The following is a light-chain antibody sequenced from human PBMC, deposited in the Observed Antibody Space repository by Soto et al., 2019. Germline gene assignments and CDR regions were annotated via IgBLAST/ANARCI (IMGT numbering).Light chain of an antibody. J-gene: IGLJ3*02. Sequence: QSVLTQPPSVSGAPGQRVTISCTGSISNIGAGYDVHWYQQLPGTAPKRLIYNNNNRPSGVPDRFSGSKSGTSASLAITGLQAEDEADYYCQSYDSSLSGSVFGGGTKLTVL. CDR1: ISNIGAGYD. CDR3: QSYDSSLSGSV. CDR2: NNN. V-gene: IGLV1-40*01.